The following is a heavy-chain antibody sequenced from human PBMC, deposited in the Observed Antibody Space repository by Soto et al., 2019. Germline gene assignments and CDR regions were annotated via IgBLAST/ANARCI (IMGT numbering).Heavy chain of an antibody. J-gene: IGHJ6*02. CDR3: AGDSYLGSGDCNSYYYGMDV. CDR2: INAGNGNT. D-gene: IGHD2-21*02. Sequence: ASVKVSCKASGYTFTSYAMHWVRQAPGQRLEWMGWINAGNGNTKYSQKFQGRVTITRDTSASTAYMELSSLRSEDTAVYYCAGDSYLGSGDCNSYYYGMDVWGQGTPVTVSS. V-gene: IGHV1-3*01. CDR1: GYTFTSYA.